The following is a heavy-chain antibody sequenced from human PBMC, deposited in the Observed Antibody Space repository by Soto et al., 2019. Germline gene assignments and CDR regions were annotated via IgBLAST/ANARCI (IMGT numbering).Heavy chain of an antibody. Sequence: GGSLRLSCAASGFTFSSYWMHWVRQAPGKGLVWVSRINSDGSSTSYADSVKGRFTISRDNAKNTLYLQMNSLRAEDTAVYYCAKSIAAAGRDAFDIWGQGTMVTVSS. CDR1: GFTFSSYW. CDR3: AKSIAAAGRDAFDI. D-gene: IGHD6-13*01. V-gene: IGHV3-74*01. CDR2: INSDGSST. J-gene: IGHJ3*02.